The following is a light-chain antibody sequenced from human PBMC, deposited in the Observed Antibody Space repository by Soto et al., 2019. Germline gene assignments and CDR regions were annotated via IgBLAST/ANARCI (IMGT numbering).Light chain of an antibody. CDR3: QQYGSSPFT. V-gene: IGKV3-20*01. J-gene: IGKJ5*01. CDR2: GAS. CDR1: QSVSNK. Sequence: EIVMTQSPATLSVSPGERATLSCRASQSVSNKLAWYQHKPGQAPRVLIYGASSRATGIPDRFSGSGSGTDFTLTISSLEPEDFAVYYCQQYGSSPFTFGQGTRLEIK.